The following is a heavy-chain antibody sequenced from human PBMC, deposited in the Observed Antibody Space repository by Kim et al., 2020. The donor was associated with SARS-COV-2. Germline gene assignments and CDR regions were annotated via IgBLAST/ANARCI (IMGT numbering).Heavy chain of an antibody. CDR3: ARKVGSGSDDYYYDSSGYYSIYFDY. V-gene: IGHV4-31*03. Sequence: SETLSLTCTVSGGSISSGGYYWSWIRQHPGKGLEWIGYIYYSGSTYYNPSLKSRVTISVDTSKNQFSLKLSSVTAADTAVYYCARKVGSGSDDYYYDSSGYYSIYFDYWGQGTLVTVSS. CDR1: GGSISSGGYY. CDR2: IYYSGST. J-gene: IGHJ4*02. D-gene: IGHD3-22*01.